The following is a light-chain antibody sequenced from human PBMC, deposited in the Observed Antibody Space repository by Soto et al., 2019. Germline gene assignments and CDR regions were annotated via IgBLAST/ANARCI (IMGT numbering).Light chain of an antibody. CDR1: SSDVRDYNY. V-gene: IGLV2-11*01. Sequence: QSALTQPRSVSGSPGQSVTISCTGTSSDVRDYNYASWYQQHPGKAPKLIIYDVTKRPSGVPDRFSGSKSDNTASLTISGLRADDEADYYCCSYAGNYFYVLVTGTKVTVL. CDR2: DVT. CDR3: CSYAGNYFYV. J-gene: IGLJ1*01.